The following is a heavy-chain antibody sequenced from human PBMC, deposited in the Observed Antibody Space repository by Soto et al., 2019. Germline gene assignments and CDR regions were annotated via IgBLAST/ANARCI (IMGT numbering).Heavy chain of an antibody. J-gene: IGHJ4*02. CDR2: ISAYNGNT. D-gene: IGHD2-21*02. CDR1: GYTFTSYG. V-gene: IGHV1-18*01. Sequence: ASVKVSCKASGYTFTSYGISWVRQAPGQGLEWMGWISAYNGNTNYAQKLQGRVTMTTDTSTSTAYMELRSLRSDDTAVYYCARDLRVVVTATDSLFDYWGQGTLVTVSS. CDR3: ARDLRVVVTATDSLFDY.